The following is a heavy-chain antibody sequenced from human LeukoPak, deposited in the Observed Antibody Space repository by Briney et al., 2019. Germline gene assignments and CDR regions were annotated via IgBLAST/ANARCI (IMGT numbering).Heavy chain of an antibody. CDR2: IYRSGST. J-gene: IGHJ4*02. V-gene: IGHV4-4*07. D-gene: IGHD5-18*01. CDR3: ARGFEGYSYGLYVFDF. CDR1: GGSIGSYY. Sequence: SETLSLTCTVSGGSIGSYYWSWIRQPAGKGLEWIGRIYRSGSTNYNPSLTSRVTMSVDTSKNQFSLKLRPVTAADTAVYYCARGFEGYSYGLYVFDFCGQGTLVTVSS.